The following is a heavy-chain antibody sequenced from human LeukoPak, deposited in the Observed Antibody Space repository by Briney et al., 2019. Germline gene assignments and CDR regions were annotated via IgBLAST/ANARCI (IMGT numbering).Heavy chain of an antibody. Sequence: PSETLSLTCTVSGGSISSSSYYWGWIRQPPGKGLEWIGSIYYSGSTYYNPSLKSRVTISVDTSKNQFSLKLSSVTAADTAVYYCAREGLQLWLAVDYWGQGTLVTVSS. CDR3: AREGLQLWLAVDY. V-gene: IGHV4-39*02. CDR1: GGSISSSSYY. CDR2: IYYSGST. J-gene: IGHJ4*02. D-gene: IGHD5-18*01.